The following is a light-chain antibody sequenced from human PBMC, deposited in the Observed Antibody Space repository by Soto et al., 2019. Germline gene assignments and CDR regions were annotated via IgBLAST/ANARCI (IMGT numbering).Light chain of an antibody. J-gene: IGKJ2*01. V-gene: IGKV3-20*01. CDR2: GAS. CDR1: QTISSSC. Sequence: EIVLTQSPGSLSLSPGERATLSCRASQTISSSCLAWYQQKPGQAPRLLISGASTRATGIPDRFSGSGSGTDFTLTISRLEPEDFAVYYCHQYGRSPMNTFGQGTTLEIK. CDR3: HQYGRSPMNT.